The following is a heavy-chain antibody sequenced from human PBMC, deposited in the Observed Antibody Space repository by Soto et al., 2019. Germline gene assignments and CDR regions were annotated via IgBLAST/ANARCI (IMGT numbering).Heavy chain of an antibody. CDR3: AGVPSGSLRHNYYYYGMDV. CDR2: IKQDGSEK. Sequence: GGSLRLSCAASGFTFSSYWMSWVRQAPGKGLEWVANIKQDGSEKYYVDSVKGRFTISRDNAKNSLYLQMNSLRAEDTAVYYCAGVPSGSLRHNYYYYGMDVWGQGTTVTVSS. J-gene: IGHJ6*02. D-gene: IGHD1-26*01. CDR1: GFTFSSYW. V-gene: IGHV3-7*03.